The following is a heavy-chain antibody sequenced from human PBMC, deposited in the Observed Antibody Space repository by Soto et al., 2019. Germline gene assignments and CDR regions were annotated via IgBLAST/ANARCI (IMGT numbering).Heavy chain of an antibody. CDR2: RASAGAGHTI. J-gene: IGHJ4*02. Sequence: DVQLMQSGGGLVHPGGSLRLSCVVSGFTLNDQYMDWVRQAPGKGLEWIGRRASAGAGHTIEYAASVQGRFAISRDDSXXXXXXXXXXXXXXXXXXXXXXXXXXXXXXXAYDYWGQGTLVTVSS. D-gene: IGHD3-16*01. CDR3: XXXXXXXXXXAYDY. V-gene: IGHV3-72*01. CDR1: GFTLNDQY.